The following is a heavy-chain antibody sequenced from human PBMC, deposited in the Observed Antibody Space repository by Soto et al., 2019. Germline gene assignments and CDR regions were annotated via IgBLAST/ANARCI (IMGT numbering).Heavy chain of an antibody. V-gene: IGHV4-31*01. CDR1: GGSINNGGYY. D-gene: IGHD6-19*01. CDR2: IFYSGST. J-gene: IGHJ4*02. CDR3: ARAQYSSGWAHDY. Sequence: PSETLSLTCTVSGGSINNGGYYWSLIRQQPGKGLEWMGYIFYSGSTYNNPSHKSLVTISEDKSRNQFSLNLSSVTAADTAVYFCARAQYSSGWAHDYWGQGTLVTVSS.